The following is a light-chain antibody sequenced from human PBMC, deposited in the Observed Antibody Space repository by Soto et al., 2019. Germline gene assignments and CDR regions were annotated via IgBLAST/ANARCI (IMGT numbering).Light chain of an antibody. CDR2: AAS. V-gene: IGKV3-20*01. CDR1: QSVSSTY. J-gene: IGKJ5*01. CDR3: QQYGSSPTT. Sequence: EILLTQSPGTLSLSPGERVTLSCRASQSVSSTYLAWYQVKPGQAPRLLIYAASSRATGIPDRFSGSGSGTDFTLTVSKLEPEDFAVYYCQQYGSSPTTFGQGTRLEIK.